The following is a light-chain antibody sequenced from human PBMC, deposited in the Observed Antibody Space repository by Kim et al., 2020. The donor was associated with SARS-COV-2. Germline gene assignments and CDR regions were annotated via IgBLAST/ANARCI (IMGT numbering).Light chain of an antibody. CDR2: DVY. Sequence: QSVTISCTETSSDIGNYNYVSWYQQHPGKAPKHMIYDVYKRPSGVPDRFSGSKSGNTASLTISGLQAEDEADYYCCSYAGTFIFYVFGTGTKVTVL. V-gene: IGLV2-11*01. CDR1: SSDIGNYNY. J-gene: IGLJ1*01. CDR3: CSYAGTFIFYV.